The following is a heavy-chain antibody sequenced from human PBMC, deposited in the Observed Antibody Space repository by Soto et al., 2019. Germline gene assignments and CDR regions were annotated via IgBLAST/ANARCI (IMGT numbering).Heavy chain of an antibody. Sequence: SETLSLTCTVSGGSISSYYWGWIRQPPGKGLEWIGYIYYSGSTNYNPSLKSRVTISVDTSKNQFSLKLSSVTAADTAVYYCARGGLLMVYAIPGWFDPWGQGTLVTVSS. D-gene: IGHD2-8*01. V-gene: IGHV4-59*01. CDR1: GGSISSYY. J-gene: IGHJ5*02. CDR2: IYYSGST. CDR3: ARGGLLMVYAIPGWFDP.